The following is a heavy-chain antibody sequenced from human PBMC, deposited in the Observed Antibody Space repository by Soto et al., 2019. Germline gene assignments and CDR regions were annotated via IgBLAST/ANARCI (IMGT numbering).Heavy chain of an antibody. CDR2: IWYDGSNK. J-gene: IGHJ6*02. D-gene: IGHD3-3*01. CDR3: ARDEGRYYDFWSGYSDYGMDV. V-gene: IGHV3-33*01. CDR1: GFTFSSYG. Sequence: GGSLRLSCAASGFTFSSYGMHWVRQAPGKGLVWVAVIWYDGSNKYYADSVKGRFTISRDNSKNTLYLQMNSLRAEDTAVYYCARDEGRYYDFWSGYSDYGMDVWGQGTTVTVSS.